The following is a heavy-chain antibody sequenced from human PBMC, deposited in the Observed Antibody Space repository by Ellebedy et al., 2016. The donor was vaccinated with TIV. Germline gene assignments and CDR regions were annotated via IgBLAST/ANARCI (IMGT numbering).Heavy chain of an antibody. CDR1: GFTFSDYY. D-gene: IGHD3-16*01. J-gene: IGHJ4*02. Sequence: GESLKISCAASGFTFSDYYMSWIRQAPGKGLEWISYISSDGDTIYYTDSVKGRFTISRDNAKRSLFLQMNSLRVDDTAVYYCVTWGQSYGRWGQGSLVTISS. V-gene: IGHV3-11*01. CDR3: VTWGQSYGR. CDR2: ISSDGDTI.